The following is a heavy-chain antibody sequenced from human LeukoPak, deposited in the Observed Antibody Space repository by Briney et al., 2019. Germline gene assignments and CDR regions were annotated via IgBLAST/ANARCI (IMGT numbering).Heavy chain of an antibody. J-gene: IGHJ4*02. D-gene: IGHD2-2*01. CDR2: TSPGDSDT. V-gene: IGHV5-51*01. Sequence: GESLKISCKGSGYSFTSYWIGWVRQVPGKGLEWMGITSPGDSDTRYSPSFQGKVTISADKAISTAYLQWSSLKASDTAMYYCGYCSSTSCLYFDYWGQGTLVTVSS. CDR1: GYSFTSYW. CDR3: GYCSSTSCLYFDY.